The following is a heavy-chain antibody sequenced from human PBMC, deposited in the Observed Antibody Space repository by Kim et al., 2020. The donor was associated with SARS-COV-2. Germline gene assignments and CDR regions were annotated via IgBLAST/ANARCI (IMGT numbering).Heavy chain of an antibody. J-gene: IGHJ4*02. Sequence: ASVKVSCKATGYTFTGYYMHWVRQAPGQGLEWMGWINPNSGGTNYAQKFQGRVTMTRDTSISTAYMELSRLRSDDTAVYYCARGGVPATTVMYCWSQGTLVTISS. V-gene: IGHV1-2*02. CDR1: GYTFTGYY. CDR3: ARGGVPATTVMYC. CDR2: INPNSGGT. D-gene: IGHD2-2*01.